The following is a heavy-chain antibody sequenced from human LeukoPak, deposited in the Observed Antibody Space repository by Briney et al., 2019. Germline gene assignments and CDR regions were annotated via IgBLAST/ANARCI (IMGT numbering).Heavy chain of an antibody. V-gene: IGHV4-39*07. CDR3: ARAIRNWFDP. D-gene: IGHD5-24*01. J-gene: IGHJ5*02. CDR1: GASISTSSSY. Sequence: SETLSLTCTVSGASISTSSSYWAWIRQPPGKGLEWIGSINYGGNTYYNPSLTSRVTISVDTSKNQFSLKLSSVTAADTAVYYCARAIRNWFDPWGQGTLVTVSS. CDR2: INYGGNT.